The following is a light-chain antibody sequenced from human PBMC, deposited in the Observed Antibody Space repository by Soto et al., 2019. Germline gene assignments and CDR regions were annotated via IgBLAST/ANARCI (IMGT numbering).Light chain of an antibody. CDR3: KVWDTTSDQLYV. J-gene: IGLJ1*01. CDR2: DDS. V-gene: IGLV3-21*02. Sequence: SYELTQPPSVSVAPGQTARITCGGHNIGSKTVHWYQQMPGQAPVLVIYDDSGRPSGIPERFSGSNSGNTATLAISRVEAGDEAVYYCKVWDTTSDQLYVFGTGTKSPS. CDR1: NIGSKT.